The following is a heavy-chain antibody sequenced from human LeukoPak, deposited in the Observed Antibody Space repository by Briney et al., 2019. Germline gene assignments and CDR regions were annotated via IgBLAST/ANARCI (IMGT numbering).Heavy chain of an antibody. CDR3: ARDSSSAVANPGDYYYYMDV. CDR2: ISYDGSNK. D-gene: IGHD4-23*01. J-gene: IGHJ6*03. CDR1: GFTFSSYA. V-gene: IGHV3-30-3*01. Sequence: GGSLRLSCAASGFTFSSYAMHWVRQAPGKGLEWVAVISYDGSNKYYADSVKGRFTISRDNSKNTLYLQMNSLRAEDTAVYYCARDSSSAVANPGDYYYYMDVWGKGTTVTVSS.